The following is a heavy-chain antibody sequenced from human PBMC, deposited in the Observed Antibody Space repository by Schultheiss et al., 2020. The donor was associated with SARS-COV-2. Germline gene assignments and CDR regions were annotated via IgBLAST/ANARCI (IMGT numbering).Heavy chain of an antibody. CDR3: AHSDSLGYCSGSDCFLKRFDP. J-gene: IGHJ5*02. Sequence: SGPTLVKPTQTLTLTCTFSGFSLSTSGMRVRWIRQPPGKALEWLARIDWDDDKFYSTSLKSRLTITKDTSKNQVVLTMTNMDPVDTATYYCAHSDSLGYCSGSDCFLKRFDPWGQGTLVTVSS. V-gene: IGHV2-70*04. CDR1: GFSLSTSGMR. D-gene: IGHD2-15*01. CDR2: IDWDDDK.